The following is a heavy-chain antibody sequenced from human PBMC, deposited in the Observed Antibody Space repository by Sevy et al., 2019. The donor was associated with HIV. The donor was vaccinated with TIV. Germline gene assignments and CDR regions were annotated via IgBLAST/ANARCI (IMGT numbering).Heavy chain of an antibody. CDR1: GYTLTELS. CDR2: FDPEDGET. J-gene: IGHJ3*02. CDR3: ATAPGRVTNFDAFDI. Sequence: ASLKVSCKVSGYTLTELSMHWVRQAPGKGLEWMGGFDPEDGETIYAQKFQGRVTMTEDTSTDTAYMELSSLRSEDTAVYYCATAPGRVTNFDAFDIWGQGTMVTVSS. D-gene: IGHD1-1*01. V-gene: IGHV1-24*01.